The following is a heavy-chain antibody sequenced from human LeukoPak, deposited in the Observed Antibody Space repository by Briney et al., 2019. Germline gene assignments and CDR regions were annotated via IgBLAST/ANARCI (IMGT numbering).Heavy chain of an antibody. V-gene: IGHV1-8*01. CDR2: MNPNSGNT. J-gene: IGHJ6*03. Sequence: ASVKVSCKASGYTFTSYDINWVRQGTGQGLEWMGWMNPNSGNTGYAHKFQGIVTMTRNTSISTAYMQLSSLRSEDTAVYYCARGDSWYNYYYYMYGWGKGATVTVSS. D-gene: IGHD6-13*01. CDR3: ARGDSWYNYYYYMYG. CDR1: GYTFTSYD.